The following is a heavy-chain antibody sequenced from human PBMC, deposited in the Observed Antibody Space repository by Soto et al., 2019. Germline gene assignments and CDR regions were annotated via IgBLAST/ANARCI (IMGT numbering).Heavy chain of an antibody. CDR3: AKDRDQLLPSACLDP. D-gene: IGHD2-2*01. V-gene: IGHV3-23*01. J-gene: IGHJ5*02. Sequence: EVQLLESGGGLVQPGGSLRLSCAASGFTFSSYAMSWVRQAPGKGLAWVSAIIGSGGSTYYADSVKGRFTISRDNSKNTLYLQMNSLRAEDTAVYYCAKDRDQLLPSACLDPWCQGTLVTVSS. CDR2: IIGSGGST. CDR1: GFTFSSYA.